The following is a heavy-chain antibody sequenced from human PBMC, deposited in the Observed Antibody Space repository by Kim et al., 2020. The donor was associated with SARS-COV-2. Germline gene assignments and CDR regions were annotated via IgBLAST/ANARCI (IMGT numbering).Heavy chain of an antibody. Sequence: GGSLRLSCAASGFTFDDYAMHWVRQAPGKGLEWVSGISWNSGSIGYADSVKGRFTISRDNAKNSLYLQMNSLRAEDTALYYCAKGGPITFGGVPPKNWFDPWGQGTLVTVSS. CDR1: GFTFDDYA. V-gene: IGHV3-9*01. J-gene: IGHJ5*02. D-gene: IGHD3-16*01. CDR2: ISWNSGSI. CDR3: AKGGPITFGGVPPKNWFDP.